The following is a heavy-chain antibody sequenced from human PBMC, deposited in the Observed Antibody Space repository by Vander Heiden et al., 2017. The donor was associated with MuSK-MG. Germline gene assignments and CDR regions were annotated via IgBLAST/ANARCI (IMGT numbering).Heavy chain of an antibody. J-gene: IGHJ4*02. CDR2: TRHKANSYTT. CDR1: GSTFSDHY. V-gene: IGHV3-72*01. Sequence: EVQLVESGGGLVQPGGSLRLPCAASGSTFSDHYMDRVPQAPGKGLEWVGRTRHKANSYTTEYAASVKGRFTISRDDSKNSLYLQMNSLKTEDTAVYYCARATYDFWSGYYYFDYWGQGTLVTVSS. D-gene: IGHD3-3*01. CDR3: ARATYDFWSGYYYFDY.